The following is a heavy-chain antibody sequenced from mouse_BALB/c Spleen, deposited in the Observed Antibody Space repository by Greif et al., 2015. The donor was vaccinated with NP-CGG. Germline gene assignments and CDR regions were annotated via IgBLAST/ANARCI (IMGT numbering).Heavy chain of an antibody. Sequence: VKLMESGPGLVQPSQSLSITCTVSGFSLTSYGVHWVRQSPGKGLEWLGVIWRGGSTDYNAAFMSRLSITKDNSKSQVFFKMNSLQADDTAMYYCAVNWDYAMDYWGQGTSVTVSS. D-gene: IGHD4-1*02. V-gene: IGHV2-5*01. CDR2: IWRGGST. CDR3: AVNWDYAMDY. CDR1: GFSLTSYG. J-gene: IGHJ4*01.